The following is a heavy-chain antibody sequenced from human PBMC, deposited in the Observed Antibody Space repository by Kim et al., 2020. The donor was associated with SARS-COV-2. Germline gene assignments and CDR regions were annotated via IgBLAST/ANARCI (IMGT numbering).Heavy chain of an antibody. CDR1: GFTFSSYA. Sequence: GGSLRLSCAASGFTFSSYAMSWVRQAPGKGLEWVSAISGSGGSTYYADSVKGRFTIARDTPKNTLYLQMNSLWAEDTAVYYCAKGNMIVLKGWFDPWGQGALVTVS. D-gene: IGHD3-22*01. J-gene: IGHJ5*02. V-gene: IGHV3-23*01. CDR3: AKGNMIVLKGWFDP. CDR2: ISGSGGST.